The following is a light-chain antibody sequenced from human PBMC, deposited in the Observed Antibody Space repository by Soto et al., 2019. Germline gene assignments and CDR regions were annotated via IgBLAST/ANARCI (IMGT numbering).Light chain of an antibody. CDR3: QQYYSTPHT. J-gene: IGKJ2*01. CDR2: WAS. CDR1: QSVLYSSNNKNY. Sequence: DIVMTQSPGAQAASLGERATINCKSSQSVLYSSNNKNYLAWYQQKPGEPPKLLLYWASTRESGVPDRFSGSGSGTDLTLTISSLQAEDVAVYYCQQYYSTPHTFGQGTKLEIK. V-gene: IGKV4-1*01.